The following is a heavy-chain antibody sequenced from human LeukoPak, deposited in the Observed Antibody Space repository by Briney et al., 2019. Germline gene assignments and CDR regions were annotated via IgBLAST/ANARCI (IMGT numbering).Heavy chain of an antibody. CDR1: GFTFSSYA. Sequence: GGSLRLSCEASGFTFSSYAMSWVRQAPGKGLEWVSAISGSGGSTFYADSVKGRFTISRDNSKNTLYLQMNSLRAEDTAVYYCAKDFWSGYHSGYFDYWGQGTLVTVSS. CDR3: AKDFWSGYHSGYFDY. V-gene: IGHV3-23*01. D-gene: IGHD3-3*01. CDR2: ISGSGGST. J-gene: IGHJ4*02.